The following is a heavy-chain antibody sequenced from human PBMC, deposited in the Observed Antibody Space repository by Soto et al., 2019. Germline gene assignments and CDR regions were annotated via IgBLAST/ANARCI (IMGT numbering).Heavy chain of an antibody. D-gene: IGHD1-26*01. V-gene: IGHV1-18*01. CDR2: INTFSGNT. CDR3: ARDLRRGYSGNYNWYDP. CDR1: GYTFSSYG. Sequence: QAPLVQSGAEVKKPGASVNVSCKASGYTFSSYGISWVRQAPGQGLEWMGWINTFSGNTNYAPKLQGRLTITTDTSTSTAYMELRSLISDDTAIYFCARDLRRGYSGNYNWYDPWGQGTLVVVSS. J-gene: IGHJ5*02.